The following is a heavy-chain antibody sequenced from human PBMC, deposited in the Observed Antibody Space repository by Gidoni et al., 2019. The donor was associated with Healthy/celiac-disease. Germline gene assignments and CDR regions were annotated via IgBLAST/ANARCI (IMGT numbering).Heavy chain of an antibody. D-gene: IGHD5-18*01. J-gene: IGHJ4*02. CDR3: ARLGYSYGKRYFDY. CDR2: IKQDGSEK. Sequence: EVQLVESGGGLVQPGGSLRLSCAASGFTFSSYWMSWVRQAPGKGLEWVANIKQDGSEKYYVDSVKGRFTISRDNAKNSLYLQMNSLRAEDTAVYYCARLGYSYGKRYFDYWGQGTLVTVSS. V-gene: IGHV3-7*01. CDR1: GFTFSSYW.